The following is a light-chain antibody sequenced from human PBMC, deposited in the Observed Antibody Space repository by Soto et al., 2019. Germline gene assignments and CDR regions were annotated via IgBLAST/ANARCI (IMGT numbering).Light chain of an antibody. CDR2: DAS. CDR3: QQYKSYWT. CDR1: QSISSW. V-gene: IGKV1-5*01. Sequence: DIPMTQSPSTLSASVGDRVTITCRASQSISSWLARYQQKPGKAPKLLIYDASSLESGVPSTFSGSGSGTEFTLTITNLQPDDFATYYCQQYKSYWTFGQGTKVEIK. J-gene: IGKJ1*01.